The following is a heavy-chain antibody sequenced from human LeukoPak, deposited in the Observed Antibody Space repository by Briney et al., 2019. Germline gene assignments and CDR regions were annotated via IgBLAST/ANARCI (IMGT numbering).Heavy chain of an antibody. J-gene: IGHJ4*02. Sequence: GGSLRLSCADSGFTFSSYGMHWVRQAPGKGLEWVAVISYDGSNKYYADSVKGRFTISRDNSKNTLYLQMNSLRAEDTAVYYCASPRLFGGREERWGQGTLVTVSS. D-gene: IGHD3-10*02. CDR3: ASPRLFGGREER. CDR1: GFTFSSYG. V-gene: IGHV3-30*03. CDR2: ISYDGSNK.